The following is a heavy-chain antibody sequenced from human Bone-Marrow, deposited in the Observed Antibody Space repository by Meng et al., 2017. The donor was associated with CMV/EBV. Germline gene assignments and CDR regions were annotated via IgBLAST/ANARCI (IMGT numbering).Heavy chain of an antibody. D-gene: IGHD1-26*01. V-gene: IGHV3-23*01. J-gene: IGHJ4*02. CDR1: GFIFSSSA. CDR3: AKDGGGSYYFDY. CDR2: ISDSGDDT. Sequence: CVASGFIFSSSALSWVRQAPGKGLEWVSGISDSGDDTYYADSVKGRFTISRDNSKNTLYLQMNSLRAEDTAVYYCAKDGGGSYYFDYWGQGTLVTVSS.